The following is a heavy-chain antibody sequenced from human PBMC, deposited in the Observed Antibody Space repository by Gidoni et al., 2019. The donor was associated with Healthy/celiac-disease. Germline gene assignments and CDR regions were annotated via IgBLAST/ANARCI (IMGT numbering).Heavy chain of an antibody. CDR2: ITRSSSSI. Sequence: EVQLVESVGGLVKPGGSLRLSCAASGFNFSSYSMNWVRQAPGKVLEWVSSITRSSSSISYADSVKGRFTISRDNAKKSLYLQMNGLRAEDTAVYYCARWQTRYYYGMDVWGQGTTVTVSS. CDR1: GFNFSSYS. CDR3: ARWQTRYYYGMDV. J-gene: IGHJ6*02. V-gene: IGHV3-21*01. D-gene: IGHD5-12*01.